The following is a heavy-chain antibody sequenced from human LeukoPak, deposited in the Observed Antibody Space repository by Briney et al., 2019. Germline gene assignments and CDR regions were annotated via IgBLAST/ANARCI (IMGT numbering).Heavy chain of an antibody. CDR1: GFTFSSYW. D-gene: IGHD5-24*01. CDR2: INTNGDSA. V-gene: IGHV3-74*01. Sequence: GGSLRLSCAASGFTFSSYWMNWVRQVPGKGLMWVAHINTNGDSANYADSVRGRFTISRDNAKSTLSLQMNSLRAEDTAIYYCVRDNAYTFDYWGQGTLVTVSS. CDR3: VRDNAYTFDY. J-gene: IGHJ4*01.